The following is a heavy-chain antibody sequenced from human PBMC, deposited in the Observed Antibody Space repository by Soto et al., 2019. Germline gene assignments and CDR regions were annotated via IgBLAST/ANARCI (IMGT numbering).Heavy chain of an antibody. CDR3: AREPKISTNYYYYYGMDV. CDR2: INPNSGGT. Sequence: ASVKVSCKASGYIFTSYYIHWVRQAPGQGLEWMGWINPNSGGTNYAQKFQGWVTMTRDTSISTAYMELSRLRSDDTAVYYCAREPKISTNYYYYYGMDVWGQGTTVTVSS. D-gene: IGHD2-2*01. J-gene: IGHJ6*02. V-gene: IGHV1-2*04. CDR1: GYIFTSYY.